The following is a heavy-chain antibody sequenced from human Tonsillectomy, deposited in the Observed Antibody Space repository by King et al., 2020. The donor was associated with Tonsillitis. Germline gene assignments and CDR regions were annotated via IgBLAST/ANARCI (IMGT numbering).Heavy chain of an antibody. D-gene: IGHD3-3*02. CDR2: IYYTANT. J-gene: IGHJ5*02. CDR3: ARGKHFGDWFDP. CDR1: GDSVNTETYY. Sequence: LKLQESGPGLVKPSETLSLTCTVSGDSVNTETYYWGWIRQPPGQGLEWMGTIYYTANTFYNPSLGTRLTISIDSSKNQFSLDLSSVTAADTGVYYCARGKHFGDWFDPWGQGTLVTVSS. V-gene: IGHV4-39*01.